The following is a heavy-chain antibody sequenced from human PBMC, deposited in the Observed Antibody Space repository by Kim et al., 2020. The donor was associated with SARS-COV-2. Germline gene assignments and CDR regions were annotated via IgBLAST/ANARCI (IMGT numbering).Heavy chain of an antibody. D-gene: IGHD3-9*01. CDR2: INPIFGTA. CDR3: ARDRFLRYFGWLLVRREGYYGMDV. J-gene: IGHJ6*02. Sequence: SVKVSCKPSGGTFSSYAISWVRQAPGQGLEWMGGINPIFGTANYAQKFQGRVTITADESTSTAYMELSSLRSADTAVYNCARDRFLRYFGWLLVRREGYYGMDVWGQGTTVTVSS. CDR1: GGTFSSYA. V-gene: IGHV1-69*13.